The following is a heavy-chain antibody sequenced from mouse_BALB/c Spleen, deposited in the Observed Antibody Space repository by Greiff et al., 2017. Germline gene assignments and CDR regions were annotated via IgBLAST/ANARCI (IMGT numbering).Heavy chain of an antibody. CDR2: ISYSGST. D-gene: IGHD1-1*01. CDR1: GYSITSDYA. V-gene: IGHV3-2*02. CDR3: ARILYYYGSPRYFDV. J-gene: IGHJ1*01. Sequence: EVQLVESGPGLVKPSQSLSLTCTVTGYSITSDYAWNWIRQFPGNKLEWMGYISYSGSTSYNPSLKSRISITRDTSKNQFFLQLNSVTTEDTATYYCARILYYYGSPRYFDVWGAGTTVTVSS.